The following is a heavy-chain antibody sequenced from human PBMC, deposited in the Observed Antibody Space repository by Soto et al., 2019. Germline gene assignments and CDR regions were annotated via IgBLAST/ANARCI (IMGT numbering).Heavy chain of an antibody. D-gene: IGHD1-26*01. V-gene: IGHV3-23*01. CDR3: ARDMSGGTYNYYYGMDV. J-gene: IGHJ6*02. CDR1: GFTFSSYA. Sequence: GGSLRLSCAASGFTFSSYAITWVRQAPGRGLEWVSAISGSGSPTYYADSVKGRFTISRDNSKNTLYLQMNSLRADDTAVYYCARDMSGGTYNYYYGMDVWGQGTTVTVSS. CDR2: ISGSGSPT.